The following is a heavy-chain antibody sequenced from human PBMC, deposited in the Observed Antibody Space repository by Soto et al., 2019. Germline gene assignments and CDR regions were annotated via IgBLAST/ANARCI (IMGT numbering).Heavy chain of an antibody. CDR1: GFTFSSYS. J-gene: IGHJ4*02. D-gene: IGHD6-13*01. Sequence: VGSLRLSCAASGFTFSSYSMNWVRQAPGKGLEWVSSISSSSSYIYYADSVKGRFTISRDNAKNSLYLQMNSLRAEDTAVYYCARDSLAAAGFDYWGQGTLVTVSS. V-gene: IGHV3-21*01. CDR3: ARDSLAAAGFDY. CDR2: ISSSSSYI.